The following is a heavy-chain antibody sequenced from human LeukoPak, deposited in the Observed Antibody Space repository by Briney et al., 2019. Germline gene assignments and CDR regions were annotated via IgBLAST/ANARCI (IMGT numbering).Heavy chain of an antibody. CDR2: INAGNGNT. CDR1: GYTFTSYY. D-gene: IGHD1-1*01. V-gene: IGHV1-3*01. CDR3: ARDPQLDYYYYGMDV. Sequence: ASVKVSCKASGYTFTSYYMHWVRQAPGQRLEWMGWINAGNGNTKYSQKFQGRVTITRDTSASTAYMELSSLRSEDTAVYYCARDPQLDYYYYGMDVWGQGTTVTVSS. J-gene: IGHJ6*02.